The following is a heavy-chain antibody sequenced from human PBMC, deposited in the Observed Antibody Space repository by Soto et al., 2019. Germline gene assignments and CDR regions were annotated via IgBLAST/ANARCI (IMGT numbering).Heavy chain of an antibody. D-gene: IGHD6-19*01. J-gene: IGHJ4*02. CDR1: GYTFTSYY. Sequence: GASVKVSCKASGYTFTSYYMHWVRQAPGQGLEWMGIINPGGGSTSYAQKFHGRVTMTRDTSTSTVYMEVSSLRSEDTAVYYCARGSAVAYSPALLWGQGTLVTVSS. CDR2: INPGGGST. V-gene: IGHV1-46*01. CDR3: ARGSAVAYSPALL.